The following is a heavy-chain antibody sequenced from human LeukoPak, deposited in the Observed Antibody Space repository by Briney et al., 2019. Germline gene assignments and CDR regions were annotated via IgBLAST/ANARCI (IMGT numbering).Heavy chain of an antibody. Sequence: GGSLRLSCAASGFTFSTYSMNWVRQAPGKGLEWVSYISSSSNTIYYVDSVKGRFTISRDNGKDSLYLQMNSLRAEDTAVYYCAPGYCSSSSCTHYFEYWGQGTLVAVSS. CDR1: GFTFSTYS. J-gene: IGHJ4*02. CDR3: APGYCSSSSCTHYFEY. D-gene: IGHD2-2*01. V-gene: IGHV3-48*04. CDR2: ISSSSNTI.